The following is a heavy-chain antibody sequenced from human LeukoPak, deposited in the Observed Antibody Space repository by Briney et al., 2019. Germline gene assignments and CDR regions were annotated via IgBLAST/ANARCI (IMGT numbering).Heavy chain of an antibody. CDR2: IHYSGST. V-gene: IGHV4-59*01. D-gene: IGHD3-10*01. CDR3: ARDQGIDYGSGSYPYGMDV. J-gene: IGHJ6*02. CDR1: GGSISSYY. Sequence: SETLSLTCTISGGSISSYYWSWIRQPPGKGLEWIGYIHYSGSTNYNPSLKSRVTISVDTSKNQFSLKLSSVTAADTAVYYCARDQGIDYGSGSYPYGMDVWGQGTTVTVSS.